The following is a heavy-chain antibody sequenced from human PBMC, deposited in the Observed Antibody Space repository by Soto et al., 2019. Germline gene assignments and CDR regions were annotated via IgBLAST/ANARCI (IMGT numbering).Heavy chain of an antibody. CDR2: IYWDDDK. D-gene: IGHD6-25*01. CDR1: GFSLSTSGVG. V-gene: IGHV2-5*02. Sequence: QITLKESGPTLVKPTQTLTLTCTFSGFSLSTSGVGVGWIRQPPGKALEWLALIYWDDDKRYSPSLKSRPTTPRTPPKTRVALTMTNWTPGNTPPFYCPHEQRLEHGCSAPGGRGPRVPVS. J-gene: IGHJ5*02. CDR3: PHEQRLEHGCSAP.